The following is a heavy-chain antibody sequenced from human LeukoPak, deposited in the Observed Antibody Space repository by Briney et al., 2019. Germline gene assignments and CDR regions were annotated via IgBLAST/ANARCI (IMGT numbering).Heavy chain of an antibody. J-gene: IGHJ4*02. CDR2: IWYDGSNK. CDR1: GFTFSSYG. V-gene: IGHV3-30*02. CDR3: AKDLGNVVVVIDY. Sequence: GGSLRLSCAASGFTFSSYGMHWVRQAPGKGLEWVAVIWYDGSNKYYADSVKGRFTISRDNSKNTLYLQMNSLRAEDTAVYYCAKDLGNVVVVIDYWGQGTLVTVSS. D-gene: IGHD3-22*01.